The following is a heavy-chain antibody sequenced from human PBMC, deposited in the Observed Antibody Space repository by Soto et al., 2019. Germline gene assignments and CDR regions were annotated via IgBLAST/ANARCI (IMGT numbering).Heavy chain of an antibody. D-gene: IGHD5-12*01. J-gene: IGHJ4*02. V-gene: IGHV1-3*01. CDR1: GYTFTSYA. CDR3: ARAHNLEMATA. Sequence: QVQLVQSGAEVKKPGASVKVSCKASGYTFTSYAMLWVRQAPGQRLEWMGWINAGNGNTKYSQKFQGRVTITRDTSASTAYRELSSLRSEDTAVYYCARAHNLEMATAWGQGTLVTVSS. CDR2: INAGNGNT.